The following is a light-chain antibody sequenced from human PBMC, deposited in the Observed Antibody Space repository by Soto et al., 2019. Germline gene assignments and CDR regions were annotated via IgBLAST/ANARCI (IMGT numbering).Light chain of an antibody. V-gene: IGKV1-39*01. J-gene: IGKJ4*01. CDR1: QTLNNY. CDR2: AAS. CDR3: QQSFSPLLT. Sequence: DIQMTQSPSSVSASVGDRVAITCRASQTLNNYLTWFQQKPGKAPKVLIYAASTLQSGVPSRFSGSGSGAEFTLTISSLQPEDFATYYCQQSFSPLLTFGGGTKVDIK.